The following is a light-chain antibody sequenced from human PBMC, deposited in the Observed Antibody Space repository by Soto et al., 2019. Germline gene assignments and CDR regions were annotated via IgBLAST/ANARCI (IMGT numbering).Light chain of an antibody. Sequence: DIQMTQSPSSLSASVGDRVTTTCRASQSISSYLNWYRQKPGKAPKLLIYAASSLQSGVPSRFSGSGSGTDFTLTISSLQPEDFATYYCQQSYSTPPWTFGQGTKVEIK. CDR2: AAS. CDR1: QSISSY. J-gene: IGKJ1*01. V-gene: IGKV1-39*01. CDR3: QQSYSTPPWT.